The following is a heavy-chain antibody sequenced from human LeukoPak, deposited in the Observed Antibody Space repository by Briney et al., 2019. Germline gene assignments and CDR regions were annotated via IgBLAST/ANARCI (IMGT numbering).Heavy chain of an antibody. J-gene: IGHJ3*02. V-gene: IGHV3-48*01. Sequence: PGGSLRLSCAASGFTFINYGMNWVRQAPGKGLEWVSYISRSSSIIYYADSVKGRFTISRDNAKNSLFLQMNSLRAEDTAVYYCARAKRNGFDIWGQGTMVTVSS. CDR1: GFTFINYG. CDR3: ARAKRNGFDI. CDR2: ISRSSSII.